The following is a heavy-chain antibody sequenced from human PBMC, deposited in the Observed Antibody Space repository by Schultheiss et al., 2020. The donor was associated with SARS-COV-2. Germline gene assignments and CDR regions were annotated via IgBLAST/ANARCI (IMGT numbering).Heavy chain of an antibody. CDR1: GYTFTSYD. CDR2: MNPNSGNT. J-gene: IGHJ6*02. V-gene: IGHV1-8*01. D-gene: IGHD2-2*01. Sequence: SVKVSCKASGYTFTSYDINWVRQATGQGLEWMGWMNPNSGNTGYAQKFQGRVTMTRNTSISTAYMELSSLRSEDTAVYYCARGYCSSTSCYGMERYYYYYGMDVWGQGTTVTVSS. CDR3: ARGYCSSTSCYGMERYYYYYGMDV.